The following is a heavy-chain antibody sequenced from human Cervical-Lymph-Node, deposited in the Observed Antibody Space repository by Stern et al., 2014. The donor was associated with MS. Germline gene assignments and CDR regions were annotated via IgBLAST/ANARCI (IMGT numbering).Heavy chain of an antibody. V-gene: IGHV4-59*01. CDR1: GASISNS. J-gene: IGHJ4*02. CDR2: IYYSGST. D-gene: IGHD6-19*01. CDR3: ARGSGWYVY. Sequence: QVQLQESGPVLVKPSETLSLTCTVSGASISNSWTWIRQPPGKGLEWIGNIYYSGSTNYNPSLKSRVSLSVDTSKNHFSLKLISVTAADTAVYYCARGSGWYVYWGQGTLVTVSS.